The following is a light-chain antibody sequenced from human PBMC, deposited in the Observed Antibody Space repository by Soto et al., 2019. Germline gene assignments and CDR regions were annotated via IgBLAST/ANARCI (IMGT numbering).Light chain of an antibody. J-gene: IGKJ1*01. V-gene: IGKV1-5*03. CDR1: HSLIKW. CDR3: QQYERYST. CDR2: KAS. Sequence: DIQMTQSPTTLSASVGDRVTITCRASHSLIKWLAWYQQKPGKAPKLLIHKASTLESGVPSRFSGSGYGTELTLTISGLQPEDSATYYCQQYERYSTFGQGTKVDIK.